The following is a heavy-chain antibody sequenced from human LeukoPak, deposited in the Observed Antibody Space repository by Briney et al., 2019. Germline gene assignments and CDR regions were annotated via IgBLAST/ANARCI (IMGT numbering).Heavy chain of an antibody. D-gene: IGHD2-2*01. Sequence: SETLSLTCAVYGGSFSGYYWSWIRQPPGKGLEWIGEINHSGSTNYNPSLKSRVTISVDTSKNQFSLKLSSVTAADTAVYYCARGVSRFRYCSSTSCYPNWFDPWGQGTLVTVSS. CDR3: ARGVSRFRYCSSTSCYPNWFDP. V-gene: IGHV4-34*01. J-gene: IGHJ5*02. CDR1: GGSFSGYY. CDR2: INHSGST.